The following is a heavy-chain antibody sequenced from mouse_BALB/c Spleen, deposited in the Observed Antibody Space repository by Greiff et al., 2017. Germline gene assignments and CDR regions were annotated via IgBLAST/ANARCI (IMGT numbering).Heavy chain of an antibody. CDR1: GFTFNTYA. J-gene: IGHJ4*01. V-gene: IGHV10-1*02. D-gene: IGHD1-1*01. CDR3: VRQGITTVVRGIMDY. CDR2: IRSKSNNYAT. Sequence: EVQLVESGGGLVQPKGSLKLSCAASGFTFNTYAMNWVRQAPGKGLEWVARIRSKSNNYATYYADSVKDRFTISRDDSQSMLYLQMNNLKTEDTAMYYCVRQGITTVVRGIMDYWGQGTSVTVSS.